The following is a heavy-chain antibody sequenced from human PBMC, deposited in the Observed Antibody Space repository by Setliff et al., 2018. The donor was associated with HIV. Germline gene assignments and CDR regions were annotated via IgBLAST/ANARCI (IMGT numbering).Heavy chain of an antibody. CDR2: IIPILGVA. D-gene: IGHD3-3*01. CDR3: VRGVQSPPHYSYYYMDV. CDR1: RSTFNSHT. Sequence: GASVKVSCKASRSTFNSHTINWVRQAPGQGLDWMGRIIPILGVANYAKRFQGKVTITADKSTSTAYMELTSLRFDDTAMYYCVRGVQSPPHYSYYYMDVWGEGTMVTVS. J-gene: IGHJ6*03. V-gene: IGHV1-69*02.